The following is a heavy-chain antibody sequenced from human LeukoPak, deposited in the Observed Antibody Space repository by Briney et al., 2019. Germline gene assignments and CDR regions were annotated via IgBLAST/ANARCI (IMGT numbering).Heavy chain of an antibody. D-gene: IGHD6-13*01. CDR2: IYTSGST. V-gene: IGHV4-4*07. J-gene: IGHJ4*02. Sequence: SETLSLTCTVSGGSISSYYWCWIRQPAGKGLEWIGRIYTSGSTNYNPSLKSRVTMSVDTSKNQFSLKLSSVTAADTAVYYCARGGYSRRAFDYWGQGTLVTVSS. CDR3: ARGGYSRRAFDY. CDR1: GGSISSYY.